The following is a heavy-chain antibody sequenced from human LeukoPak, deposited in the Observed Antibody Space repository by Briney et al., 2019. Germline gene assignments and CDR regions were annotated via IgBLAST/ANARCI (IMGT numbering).Heavy chain of an antibody. CDR3: ARGLTVAGRSYGSSWYPFDP. CDR2: IYYSGST. D-gene: IGHD6-13*01. V-gene: IGHV4-39*01. J-gene: IGHJ5*02. CDR1: GGSIRSSSYY. Sequence: PSETLSLTCTVSGGSIRSSSYYWGWIRQPPGKGLEWIGSIYYSGSTYYNPSLKSRVTISVDTSKNQFSLKLSSVTAADTAVYYCARGLTVAGRSYGSSWYPFDPWGQGTLVTVSS.